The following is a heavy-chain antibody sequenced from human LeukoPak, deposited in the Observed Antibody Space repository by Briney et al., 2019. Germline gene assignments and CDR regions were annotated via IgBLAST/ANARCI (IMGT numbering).Heavy chain of an antibody. V-gene: IGHV4-34*01. J-gene: IGHJ6*03. D-gene: IGHD1-26*01. CDR3: ARHSDGYPNYYYYYYVDV. CDR2: INHSGGT. CDR1: GGSFSGYY. Sequence: SETLSLTCAVYGGSFSGYYWSWIRQPPGKGLEWIGEINHSGGTNYNPSLKSRVTISVDTSKNQFSLKLSSVTAADTAVYYCARHSDGYPNYYYYYYVDVWGKGTTVTVSS.